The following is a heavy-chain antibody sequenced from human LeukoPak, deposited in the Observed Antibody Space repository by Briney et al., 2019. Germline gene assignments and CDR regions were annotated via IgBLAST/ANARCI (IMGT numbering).Heavy chain of an antibody. D-gene: IGHD1-26*01. CDR1: GGTFSSYA. CDR3: ARGSEYSGSYSGEDY. J-gene: IGHJ4*02. Sequence: GSSVKVSWKASGGTFSSYAISWVRQAPGQGLEWMGRIIPILGIANYAQKFQGRVTITADKSTSTAYMELSSLRSEDTAVYYCARGSEYSGSYSGEDYWGQGTLVTVSS. V-gene: IGHV1-69*04. CDR2: IIPILGIA.